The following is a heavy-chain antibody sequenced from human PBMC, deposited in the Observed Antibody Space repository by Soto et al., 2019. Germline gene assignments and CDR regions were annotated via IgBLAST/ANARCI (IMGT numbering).Heavy chain of an antibody. CDR3: ARGTIFGVVSSWFDP. V-gene: IGHV3-13*01. D-gene: IGHD3-3*01. CDR1: GFTFSSYD. CDR2: IGTAGDT. J-gene: IGHJ5*02. Sequence: GGSLRLSCAASGFTFSSYDMHWVRQATGKGLEWVSAIGTAGDTYYPGSVKGRFTISRENAKNSLYLQMNSLRAGDTAVYYCARGTIFGVVSSWFDPWGQGTLVTVSS.